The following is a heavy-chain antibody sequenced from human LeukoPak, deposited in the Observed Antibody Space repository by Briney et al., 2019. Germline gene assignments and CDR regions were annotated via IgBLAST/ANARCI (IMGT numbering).Heavy chain of an antibody. Sequence: ASVKVSCKASGYTFTSYGISWVRQAPGQGLEWKGWISAYNGNTNYAQKFQGRVTMTRDTSISTAYMELSRLRSDDTAVYYCARDSEWELQGVVDYWGQGTLVTVSS. V-gene: IGHV1-18*01. J-gene: IGHJ4*02. CDR1: GYTFTSYG. CDR3: ARDSEWELQGVVDY. CDR2: ISAYNGNT. D-gene: IGHD1-26*01.